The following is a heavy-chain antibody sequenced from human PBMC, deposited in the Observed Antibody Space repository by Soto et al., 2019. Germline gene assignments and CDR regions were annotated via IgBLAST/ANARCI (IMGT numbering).Heavy chain of an antibody. CDR3: ASSGRREYSSSWYDFNS. Sequence: LSLTCAVYGGSFSCYYWSWIRQPPGKWLEWIGEINHSGSTNYNPSLKSRVTISVDTSKNQFSLKLSSVTAADTAVYYCASSGRREYSSSWYDFNSWGQGTLFTVSS. CDR2: INHSGST. D-gene: IGHD6-13*01. V-gene: IGHV4-34*01. J-gene: IGHJ4*02. CDR1: GGSFSCYY.